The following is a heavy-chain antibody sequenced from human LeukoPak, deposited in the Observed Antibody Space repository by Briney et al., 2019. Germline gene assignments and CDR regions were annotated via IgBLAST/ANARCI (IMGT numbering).Heavy chain of an antibody. D-gene: IGHD3-10*01. J-gene: IGHJ6*03. CDR1: GGSISSYY. CDR3: ARVPRITMVRGVIITSPPYYMDV. Sequence: SETLSLTCTVSGGSISSYYWSWIRQPPGKELEWIGYIYYSGSTNYNPSLKSRVTISVDTSKNQFSLKLSSVTAADTAVYYCARVPRITMVRGVIITSPPYYMDVWGKGTTVTISS. CDR2: IYYSGST. V-gene: IGHV4-59*01.